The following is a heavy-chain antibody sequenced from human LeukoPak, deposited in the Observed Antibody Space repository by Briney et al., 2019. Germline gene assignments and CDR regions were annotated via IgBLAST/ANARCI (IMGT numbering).Heavy chain of an antibody. CDR3: ARGRSGPYDFWSGYYASYASYYYYYYMDV. D-gene: IGHD3-3*01. J-gene: IGHJ6*03. V-gene: IGHV4-59*01. CDR1: GGSISSYY. CDR2: IYYSGST. Sequence: SETLSFTCTVSGGSISSYYWSWIRQPPGKGLEWIGYIYYSGSTNYNPSLKSRVTISVDTSKNQFSLKLSSVTAADTAVYYCARGRSGPYDFWSGYYASYASYYYYYYMDVWGKGTTVTVSS.